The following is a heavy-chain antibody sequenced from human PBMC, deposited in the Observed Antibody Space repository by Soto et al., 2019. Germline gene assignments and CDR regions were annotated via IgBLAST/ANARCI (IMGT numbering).Heavy chain of an antibody. CDR3: AKGQERYFDWLLSTFDN. CDR1: GFTFSSYA. Sequence: HPGGSLRLSCSASGFTFSSYAMSWVRQAPGKGLEWVSAISGSGSSTYYADSVKGRFTISRDNSKNTLYLQMNSLRAEDTAVYYCAKGQERYFDWLLSTFDNWGQETLVTVSS. CDR2: ISGSGSST. D-gene: IGHD3-9*01. J-gene: IGHJ4*02. V-gene: IGHV3-23*01.